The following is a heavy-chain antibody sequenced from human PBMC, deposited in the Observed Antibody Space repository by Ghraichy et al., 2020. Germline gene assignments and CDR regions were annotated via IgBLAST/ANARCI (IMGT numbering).Heavy chain of an antibody. CDR1: GGSISSSSYY. D-gene: IGHD1-14*01. CDR2: IYYSGDT. V-gene: IGHV4-39*01. J-gene: IGHJ4*02. Sequence: SETLSLTCTVSGGSISSSSYYWGWIRQPPGKGLEWIGSIYYSGDTYYNPSLRSRVTISVDTSKNQFSLKLNSVTAADTAVYYCARHSEHSRFDSWGQGTLVTASS. CDR3: ARHSEHSRFDS.